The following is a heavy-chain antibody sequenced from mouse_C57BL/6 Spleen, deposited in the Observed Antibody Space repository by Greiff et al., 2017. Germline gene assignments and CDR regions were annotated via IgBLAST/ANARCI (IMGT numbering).Heavy chain of an antibody. D-gene: IGHD2-1*01. V-gene: IGHV1-59*01. Sequence: VQLQQPGAELVRPGTSVKLSCKASGYTFTSYWMHWVKQRPGQGLEWIGVIDPSASYTNYNQKFKGKATLTVDTSSSTAYMQLSSLTSEDSAVYYCARPYGNSPYYFDYWGQGTTLTVSS. CDR2: IDPSASYT. CDR3: ARPYGNSPYYFDY. CDR1: GYTFTSYW. J-gene: IGHJ2*01.